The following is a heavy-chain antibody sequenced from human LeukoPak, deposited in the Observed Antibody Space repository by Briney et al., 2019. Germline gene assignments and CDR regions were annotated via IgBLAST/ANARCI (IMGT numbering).Heavy chain of an antibody. J-gene: IGHJ4*02. CDR2: IYSGGST. CDR1: GFTFSSYG. Sequence: PGGSLRLSCAASGFTFSSYGLHWVRQAPGKGLEWVSVIYSGGSTYYADSVKGRFTISRDNSKNTLYLQMNSLRAEDTAVYYCARSDSSGYYAGIDYWGQGTLVTVSS. CDR3: ARSDSSGYYAGIDY. D-gene: IGHD3-22*01. V-gene: IGHV3-66*01.